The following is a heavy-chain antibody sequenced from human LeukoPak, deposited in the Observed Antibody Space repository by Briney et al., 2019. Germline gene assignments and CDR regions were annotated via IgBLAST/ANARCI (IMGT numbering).Heavy chain of an antibody. V-gene: IGHV1-18*01. CDR3: AREGGLWFGELGKFDY. J-gene: IGHJ4*02. Sequence: ASVKVSCKASGYTFTTYGISWVRQTPGHRLKGMGWISAYNGNTNYEQKLHGRVTMTTDTSTSKAYMELRSLRSDDTAVYYCAREGGLWFGELGKFDYWGQGTLVTVSS. CDR2: ISAYNGNT. CDR1: GYTFTTYG. D-gene: IGHD3-10*01.